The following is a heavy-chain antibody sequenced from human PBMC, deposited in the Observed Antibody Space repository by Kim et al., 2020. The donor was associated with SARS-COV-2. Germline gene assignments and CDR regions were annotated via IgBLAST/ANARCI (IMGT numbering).Heavy chain of an antibody. CDR3: AKGSAQLLSPDFDY. J-gene: IGHJ4*02. Sequence: ADPVKGRFTISRDNSKNTLYLQMNSLRAEDTAVYYCAKGSAQLLSPDFDYWGQGTLVTVSS. V-gene: IGHV3-23*01. D-gene: IGHD2-2*01.